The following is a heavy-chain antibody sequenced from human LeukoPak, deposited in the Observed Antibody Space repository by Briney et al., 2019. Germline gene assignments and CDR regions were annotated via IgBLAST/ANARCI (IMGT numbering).Heavy chain of an antibody. CDR3: AKGTYYYDSSGYYPDYYYGMDV. V-gene: IGHV3-9*01. D-gene: IGHD3-22*01. CDR1: GFTFDDYA. J-gene: IGHJ6*02. Sequence: PGRSLRLSCAASGFTFDDYAMRWVRQAPGKGLEWVSGISWNSGSIGYADSVKGRFTISRDNAKNSLYLQMNSLRAEDTALYYCAKGTYYYDSSGYYPDYYYGMDVWGQGTTVTVSS. CDR2: ISWNSGSI.